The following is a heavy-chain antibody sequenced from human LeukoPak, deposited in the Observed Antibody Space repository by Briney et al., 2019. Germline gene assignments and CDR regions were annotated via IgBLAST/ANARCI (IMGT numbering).Heavy chain of an antibody. CDR3: ARELRPYDFWSGYRGAFDI. CDR1: GGTFSSYA. D-gene: IGHD3-3*01. V-gene: IGHV1-69*05. J-gene: IGHJ3*02. Sequence: SVKVSCKASGGTFSSYAISWVRQAPGQGLEWMGGIIPIFGTANYAQKFQGRVTITTDESTSTAYMELSSLRSEDTAVYYCARELRPYDFWSGYRGAFDIWGQGTMVTVSS. CDR2: IIPIFGTA.